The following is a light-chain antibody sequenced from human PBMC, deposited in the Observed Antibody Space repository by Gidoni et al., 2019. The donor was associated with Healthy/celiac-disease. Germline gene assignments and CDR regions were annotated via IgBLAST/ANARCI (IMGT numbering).Light chain of an antibody. CDR1: QSISSW. V-gene: IGKV1-5*01. J-gene: IGKJ3*01. CDR3: QKYNSYPFT. CDR2: DAS. Sequence: DIQMTQSPSTLSASVGDRVTITCRASQSISSWLAWYQQKPGKAPKLLIYDASSLESGVPSRFSGSGSGTEFTLTISSLQPDDFATYYCQKYNSYPFTFXPXTKVDIK.